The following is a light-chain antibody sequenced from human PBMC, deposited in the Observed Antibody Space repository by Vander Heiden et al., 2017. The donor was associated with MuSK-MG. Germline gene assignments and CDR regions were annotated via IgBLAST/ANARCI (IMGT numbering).Light chain of an antibody. J-gene: IGKJ3*01. CDR1: QSVSSY. CDR3: QQSSDWPRFT. Sequence: IVLTQSPATLSLSPGERATLACRTSQSVSSYLAWYQQKPGQAPRLLIYDASNRPTGIPARFSGRGSGTDFTLTSSSLEPEDSAVYYCQQSSDWPRFTFGPGTKVXIK. CDR2: DAS. V-gene: IGKV3-11*01.